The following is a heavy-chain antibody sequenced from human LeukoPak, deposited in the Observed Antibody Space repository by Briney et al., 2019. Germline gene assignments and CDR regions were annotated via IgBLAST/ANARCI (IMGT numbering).Heavy chain of an antibody. Sequence: SETLSLTCTVSGGSISSYYWSWIRQPPGKGLEWIGYIYTSGSTNYNPSLKSRVTISVDTSKNQFSLKLSSVTAADTAVYYCASQDGYCSSTSCYNHNWFDPWGQGTLVTVSS. V-gene: IGHV4-4*09. J-gene: IGHJ5*02. CDR1: GGSISSYY. D-gene: IGHD2-2*02. CDR3: ASQDGYCSSTSCYNHNWFDP. CDR2: IYTSGST.